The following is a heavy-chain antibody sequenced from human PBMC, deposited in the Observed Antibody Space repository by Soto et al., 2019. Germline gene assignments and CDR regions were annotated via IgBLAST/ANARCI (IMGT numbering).Heavy chain of an antibody. CDR2: ISSRASTI. Sequence: EVQLVESGGGLVQPGGSLRLSCAASGFTFSNYEMNWVRQAPGKGLEWVSYISSRASTIYYADSVKGRFTVSRDNAKNSLYLQMNSLRAEDTAVYYCARGEVDGDYVNYWGQGTLVTVSS. CDR1: GFTFSNYE. V-gene: IGHV3-48*03. CDR3: ARGEVDGDYVNY. J-gene: IGHJ4*02. D-gene: IGHD4-17*01.